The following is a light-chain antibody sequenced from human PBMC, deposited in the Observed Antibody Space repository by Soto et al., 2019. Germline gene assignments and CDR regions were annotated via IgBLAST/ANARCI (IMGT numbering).Light chain of an antibody. CDR2: GAS. CDR1: QSLSSN. J-gene: IGKJ1*01. V-gene: IGKV3-15*01. CDR3: QQYDIRPKT. Sequence: EIVMTQSPATLSVSPGERATLSCRASQSLSSNLAWYQQKPGQAPRLLIYGASTRATGIPARFSGSGSGTEFTLTISSLQSEDFAVYYCQQYDIRPKTFGQGTKVEIK.